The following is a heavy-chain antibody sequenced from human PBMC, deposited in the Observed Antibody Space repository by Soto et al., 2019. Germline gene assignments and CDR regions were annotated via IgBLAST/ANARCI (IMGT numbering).Heavy chain of an antibody. J-gene: IGHJ4*02. D-gene: IGHD4-4*01. CDR1: GGSISSYY. CDR3: ARRYGYSFDY. CDR2: IFYSGST. Sequence: SETLSLTCTVSGGSISSYYWSWIRQPPGKGLEWIGYIFYSGSTNYNPSLKSRVTISVDTSKNHFSLNLSSVTAADTAVYYCARRYGYSFDYLGQGTLVTVSS. V-gene: IGHV4-59*01.